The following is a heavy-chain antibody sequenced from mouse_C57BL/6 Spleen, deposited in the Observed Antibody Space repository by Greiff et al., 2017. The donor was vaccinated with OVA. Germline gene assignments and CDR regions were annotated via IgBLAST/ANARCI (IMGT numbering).Heavy chain of an antibody. D-gene: IGHD1-1*01. CDR1: GYTFTSYW. CDR3: ASSYYYGSSFYAMDY. V-gene: IGHV1-64*01. J-gene: IGHJ4*01. CDR2: IHPNSGST. Sequence: QVQLQQPGAELVKPGASVKLSCKASGYTFTSYWMHWVKQRPGQGLEWIGMIHPNSGSTNYNEKFKSKATLTVDKSSSTAYMQLSSLTSEDSAVYYCASSYYYGSSFYAMDYWGQGTSVTVSS.